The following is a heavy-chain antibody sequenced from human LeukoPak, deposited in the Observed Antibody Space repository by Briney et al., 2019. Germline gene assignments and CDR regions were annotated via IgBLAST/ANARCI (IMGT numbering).Heavy chain of an antibody. Sequence: GGSLRLSCAASGFTFSSYAMHWVRQAPGKGLEWVAVISHDGSNKYYADSVKGRFTISRDNSKNTLYLQMNSLRAEDTAVYYCARDRGYGDYDFEEYNWFDPWGQGTLVTVSS. D-gene: IGHD4-17*01. J-gene: IGHJ5*02. CDR3: ARDRGYGDYDFEEYNWFDP. CDR1: GFTFSSYA. CDR2: ISHDGSNK. V-gene: IGHV3-30-3*01.